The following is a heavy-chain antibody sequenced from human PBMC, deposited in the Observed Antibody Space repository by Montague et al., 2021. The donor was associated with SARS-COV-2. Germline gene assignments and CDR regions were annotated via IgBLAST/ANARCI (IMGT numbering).Heavy chain of an antibody. CDR2: IYYSGST. J-gene: IGHJ4*02. D-gene: IGHD2-2*01. V-gene: IGHV4-39*01. CDR1: GGSISSSSYY. CDR3: ARLHCSSTICYYFFFPETSHLDY. Sequence: SETLSLTCTVSGGSISSSSYYWGWIRQPPGKGLEWIGSIYYSGSTYYNPSLKSRVTISVYTSKNQFSLKLSSVTAADTAVYYCARLHCSSTICYYFFFPETSHLDYWGEGTRGTVSS.